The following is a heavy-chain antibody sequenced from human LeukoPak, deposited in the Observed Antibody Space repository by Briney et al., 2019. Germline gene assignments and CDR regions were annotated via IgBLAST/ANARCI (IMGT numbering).Heavy chain of an antibody. CDR2: INHSGST. CDR3: ARHGSMITFGGVIVPYYFDY. J-gene: IGHJ4*02. Sequence: PGGSLRLSCAASGFTFDDYGMSWVRQPPGKGLEWIGEINHSGSTNYNPSLKSRVTISVDTSKNQFSLKLSSVTAADTAVYYCARHGSMITFGGVIVPYYFDYWGQGTLVTVSS. D-gene: IGHD3-16*02. V-gene: IGHV4-34*01. CDR1: GFTFDDYG.